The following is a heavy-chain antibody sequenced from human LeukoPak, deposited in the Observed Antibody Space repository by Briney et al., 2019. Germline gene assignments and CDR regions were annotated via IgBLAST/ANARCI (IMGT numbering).Heavy chain of an antibody. CDR3: AKGPTMIVVVTSFDY. CDR1: GFTFSTYA. V-gene: IGHV3-23*01. Sequence: QPGGSLRLSCAASGFTFSTYAMSWVRQAPGKGLEWVSAISGSGGSTYYADSVKGRFTISRDNSKNTLYLQMNSLRAEDTAVYYCAKGPTMIVVVTSFDYWGQGTLVTVSS. CDR2: ISGSGGST. J-gene: IGHJ4*02. D-gene: IGHD3-22*01.